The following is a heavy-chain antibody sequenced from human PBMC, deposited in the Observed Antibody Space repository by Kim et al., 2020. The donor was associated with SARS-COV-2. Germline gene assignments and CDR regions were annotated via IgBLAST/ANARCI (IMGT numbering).Heavy chain of an antibody. CDR2: VNHSGIT. J-gene: IGHJ6*02. V-gene: IGHV4-34*01. D-gene: IGHD3-3*01. Sequence: SETLSLTCAVYGGSFSAYSWIWIRQARGKGLEWIGEVNHSGITKYHPSLKSRVTISVDTSKNQFSLKLPSVTAADTAVFYCARGRAGVVPSPILGLGPYYYYYAMDVWGQGTTVTVS. CDR3: ARGRAGVVPSPILGLGPYYYYYAMDV. CDR1: GGSFSAYS.